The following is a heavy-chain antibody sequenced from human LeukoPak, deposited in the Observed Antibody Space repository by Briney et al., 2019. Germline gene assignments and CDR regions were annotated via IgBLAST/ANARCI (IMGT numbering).Heavy chain of an antibody. V-gene: IGHV4-59*01. D-gene: IGHD6-13*01. CDR2: IYYSGST. CDR3: ARDLAAAGTRWFDP. CDR1: GGSISSYY. Sequence: PSETLSLTCTVSGGSISSYYWSWIRQPPGKGLEWIGYIYYSGSTNYNPSLKSRVTISVDTSKNQCSLKLSSVTAADTAVYYCARDLAAAGTRWFDPWGQGTLVTVSS. J-gene: IGHJ5*02.